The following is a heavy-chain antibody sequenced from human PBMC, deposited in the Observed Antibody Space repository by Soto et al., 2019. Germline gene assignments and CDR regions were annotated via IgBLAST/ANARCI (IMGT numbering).Heavy chain of an antibody. Sequence: GVSLRLSCAAAGGNFSGSGRRWVRQASGKGLEWVGRIRSKANSYATAYAASVKGRFTISRGDSKKTAYLQMNSLESEDTAVYYCSRDDSDWFFNWGRGTLVTVSS. V-gene: IGHV3-73*01. CDR2: IRSKANSYAT. CDR1: GGNFSGSG. CDR3: SRDDSDWFFN. J-gene: IGHJ4*02. D-gene: IGHD3-9*01.